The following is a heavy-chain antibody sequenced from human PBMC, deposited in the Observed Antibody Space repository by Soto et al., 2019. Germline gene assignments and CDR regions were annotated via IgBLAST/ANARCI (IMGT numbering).Heavy chain of an antibody. CDR1: GGSFSGYY. D-gene: IGHD5-18*01. V-gene: IGHV4-34*01. CDR3: ARESVDTAMGGGFDY. CDR2: INHSGST. Sequence: QVQLQQWGAGLLKPSETLSLTCAVYGGSFSGYYWSWIRQPPGKGLEWIGEINHSGSTNYNPSLKSRVTISGDTSKNQFSLKLSSVTAADTAVYYCARESVDTAMGGGFDYWGQGTLVTVSS. J-gene: IGHJ4*02.